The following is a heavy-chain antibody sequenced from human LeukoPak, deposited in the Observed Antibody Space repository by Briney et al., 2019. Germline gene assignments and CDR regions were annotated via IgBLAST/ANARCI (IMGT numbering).Heavy chain of an antibody. J-gene: IGHJ3*02. D-gene: IGHD3-10*01. V-gene: IGHV4-39*07. Sequence: SETLSLTCTVSGGSISSSSYYWGWIRQPPGKGLEWIGSIYYSGSTYYNPSLKSRVTISVDTSKNQFSLKLSSVTAADTAVYYCARSLAYYYGSGGKENAFDIWGQGTMVTVSS. CDR3: ARSLAYYYGSGGKENAFDI. CDR2: IYYSGST. CDR1: GGSISSSSYY.